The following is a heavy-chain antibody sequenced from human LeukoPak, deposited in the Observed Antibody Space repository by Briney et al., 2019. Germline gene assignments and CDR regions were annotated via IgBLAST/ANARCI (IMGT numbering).Heavy chain of an antibody. V-gene: IGHV3-74*03. CDR2: INGDGTSL. J-gene: IGHJ6*02. D-gene: IGHD3-10*02. CDR1: GFTFSSYW. CDR3: TRDLRMDYYYVDYYYYGMDV. Sequence: PGGSLRLSCAASGFTFSSYWMNWVRQAPGKGLVWVSRINGDGTSLTYADSVKGRFTVSRDNAKNTVYLQMNSLRAEDTAVYYCTRDLRMDYYYVDYYYYGMDVWGQGTTVTVSS.